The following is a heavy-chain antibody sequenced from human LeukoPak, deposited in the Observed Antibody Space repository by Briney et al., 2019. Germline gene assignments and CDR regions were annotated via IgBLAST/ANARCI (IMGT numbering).Heavy chain of an antibody. Sequence: GASVKVSCKASGYTFTSYAMNWVRQAPGQGLEWMGWINTNTGDPTYAQGFTGRFVFSLDISVSTAYLQISSLKAEDTAVYYCARAVEYDYYDSSGYYFVWGQGTLVTVSS. CDR3: ARAVEYDYYDSSGYYFV. CDR1: GYTFTSYA. J-gene: IGHJ4*02. D-gene: IGHD3-22*01. V-gene: IGHV7-4-1*02. CDR2: INTNTGDP.